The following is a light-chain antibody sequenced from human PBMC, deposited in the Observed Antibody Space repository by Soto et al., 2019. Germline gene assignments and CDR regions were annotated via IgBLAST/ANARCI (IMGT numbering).Light chain of an antibody. J-gene: IGLJ3*02. CDR1: SSDVGGYNY. CDR3: SSSTSSSTLV. Sequence: QSVLTQPASVSGSPGQSITISCTGTSSDVGGYNYVSWYQQHPGKAPKLIIFEVSDRPSGVSNRFSVSKSGNTASLTISGLQAEDEADYFCSSSTSSSTLVFGGGTKLTVL. CDR2: EVS. V-gene: IGLV2-14*01.